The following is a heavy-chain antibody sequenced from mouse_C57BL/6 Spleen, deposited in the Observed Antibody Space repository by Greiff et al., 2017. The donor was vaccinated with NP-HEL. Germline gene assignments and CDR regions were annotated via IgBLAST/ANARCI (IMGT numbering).Heavy chain of an antibody. V-gene: IGHV1-69*01. CDR2: IDPSDSYT. J-gene: IGHJ2*01. CDR3: ARGPLLAFDY. Sequence: QVQLKQPGAELVMPGASVKLSCKASGYTFTSYWMHWVKQRPGQGLEWIGEIDPSDSYTNYNQKFKGKSTLTVDKSSSTAYMQLSSLTSEDSAVYYCARGPLLAFDYWGQGTTLTVSS. CDR1: GYTFTSYW. D-gene: IGHD2-1*01.